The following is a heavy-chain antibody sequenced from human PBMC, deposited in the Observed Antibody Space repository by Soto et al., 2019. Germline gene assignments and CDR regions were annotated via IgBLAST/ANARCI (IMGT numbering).Heavy chain of an antibody. J-gene: IGHJ4*02. CDR3: AREGSDSSSWYFDY. Sequence: PSQTLSLTCXISGDSVSSNSAAWNWVRQSPSRGLEWLGRTYYRSKWNNDYAVSVKRRITINPDTSKNQFSLQLNSVTPEDTAVYYCAREGSDSSSWYFDYWGQGTLVTVSS. CDR2: TYYRSKWNN. D-gene: IGHD6-13*01. V-gene: IGHV6-1*01. CDR1: GDSVSSNSAA.